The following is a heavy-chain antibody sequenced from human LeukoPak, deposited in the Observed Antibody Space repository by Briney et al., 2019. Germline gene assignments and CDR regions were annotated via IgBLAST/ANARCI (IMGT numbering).Heavy chain of an antibody. J-gene: IGHJ4*02. CDR1: GGSFSGYY. CDR3: ARDGYRGYFDY. Sequence: SETLSLTCAVYGGSFSGYYWSWIRQPPGKGLEWIGEINHSGSTNYNPSLKSRVTISVDTSKNQFSLKLSSVTAADTAVYYCARDGYRGYFDYWGQGTLVTVSS. V-gene: IGHV4-34*01. CDR2: INHSGST. D-gene: IGHD5-24*01.